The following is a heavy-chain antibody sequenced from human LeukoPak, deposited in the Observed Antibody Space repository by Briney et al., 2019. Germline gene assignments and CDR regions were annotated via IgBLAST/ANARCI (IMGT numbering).Heavy chain of an antibody. J-gene: IGHJ4*02. CDR3: ARIMSD. CDR2: INHSGST. D-gene: IGHD3-16*01. Sequence: PSETLSLTCAVYGGSFSGYYWSWIRQPPGKGLEWIGEINHSGSTNYNPSLKSRVTISVDTSKNQFSLKLSSVTAADTAVYYCARIMSDWGQGTLVTVSS. CDR1: GGSFSGYY. V-gene: IGHV4-34*01.